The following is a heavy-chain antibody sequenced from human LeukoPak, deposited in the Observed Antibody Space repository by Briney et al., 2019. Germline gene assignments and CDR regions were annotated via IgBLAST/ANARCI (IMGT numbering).Heavy chain of an antibody. Sequence: PSETLSLTCTVSGGSISSGSYSWSWIRQPPGQGLELSAHIYARGSDHNHPARETRVTISVDTSNDQFSLKLSSVPAADTAVYYCARGGSSWEWGQGTLVTVSS. D-gene: IGHD2-15*01. J-gene: IGHJ4*02. CDR1: GGSISSGSYS. V-gene: IGHV4-61*01. CDR3: ARGGSSWE. CDR2: IYARGSD.